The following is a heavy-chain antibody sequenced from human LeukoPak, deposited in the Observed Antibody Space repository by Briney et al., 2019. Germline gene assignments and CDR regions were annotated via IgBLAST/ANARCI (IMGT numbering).Heavy chain of an antibody. Sequence: GGSLRLSCAASGFTFSSYGMHWVRQAPGKGLEWVAFIRYDGSNKYYADSVKGRFTISRDNSKNTLYLQMNSLRAEDTAVYYCAKFLGDYTHPDAFDIWGQGTMVTVSS. CDR3: AKFLGDYTHPDAFDI. CDR2: IRYDGSNK. D-gene: IGHD4-17*01. J-gene: IGHJ3*02. V-gene: IGHV3-30*02. CDR1: GFTFSSYG.